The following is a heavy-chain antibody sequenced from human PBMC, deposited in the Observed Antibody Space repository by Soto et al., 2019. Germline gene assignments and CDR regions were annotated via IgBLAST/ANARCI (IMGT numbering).Heavy chain of an antibody. CDR1: GFTFSSCS. V-gene: IGHV3-48*01. J-gene: IGHJ4*02. CDR2: ISGSGDTK. D-gene: IGHD3-22*01. Sequence: GGSLRLSCASSGFTFSSCSMHWVSQAPGKGLEWVSFISGSGDTKYCADSVKGRFTISRENAKNSLYMQMNSRSADDTAVYYCARIAMSRIIVVVFAYWGQGTMVTVSS. CDR3: ARIAMSRIIVVVFAY.